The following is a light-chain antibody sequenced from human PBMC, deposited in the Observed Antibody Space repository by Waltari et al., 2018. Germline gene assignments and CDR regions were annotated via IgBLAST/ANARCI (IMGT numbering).Light chain of an antibody. CDR1: QSISTW. CDR3: QHYNNYWT. Sequence: DIQMTQSPSTLSASVGDRVTITCRASQSISTWVPWYQQKPGKAPRLLIFKSSNLENGVPGRFSGSGSGTEFTLTISSLEPDDFATYYCQHYNNYWTFGQGTKVEIK. J-gene: IGKJ1*01. V-gene: IGKV1-5*03. CDR2: KSS.